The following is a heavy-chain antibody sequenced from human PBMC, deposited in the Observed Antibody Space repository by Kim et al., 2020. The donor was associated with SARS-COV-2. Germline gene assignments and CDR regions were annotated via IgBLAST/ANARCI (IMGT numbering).Heavy chain of an antibody. D-gene: IGHD2-2*02. V-gene: IGHV4-39*07. J-gene: IGHJ6*02. CDR3: ARVGCSSTVCYTGGMDV. Sequence: LKSRVTISIDTSKSQFSLNLSSVTAADTAVYYCARVGCSSTVCYTGGMDVWGQGTTVTVSS.